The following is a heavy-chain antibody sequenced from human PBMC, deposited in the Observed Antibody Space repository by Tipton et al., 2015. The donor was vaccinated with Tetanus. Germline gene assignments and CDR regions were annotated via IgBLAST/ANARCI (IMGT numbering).Heavy chain of an antibody. Sequence: SLRLSCAASGFTFSSYTMTWVRQAPGKGLEWVSGIAGTVGSTYYADSVRGRFTVSRDNSKNTLYLQMNNLRAEDTAVYFCAKAKSWINLWFGDYWGQGVLVIVSS. CDR1: GFTFSSYT. CDR3: AKAKSWINLWFGDY. J-gene: IGHJ4*02. V-gene: IGHV3-23*01. CDR2: IAGTVGST. D-gene: IGHD3-10*01.